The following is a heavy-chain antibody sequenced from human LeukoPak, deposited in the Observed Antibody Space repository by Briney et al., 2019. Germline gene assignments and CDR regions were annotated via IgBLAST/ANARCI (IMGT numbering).Heavy chain of an antibody. CDR2: LSYSNTTR. V-gene: IGHV3-48*02. CDR1: GFTFSNSS. Sequence: PGGSLRLSCAASGFTFSNSSVNWVRQAPGKGLEWVSYLSYSNTTRYYADSVKGRFTISRDNAKNSLFLHMNSLRDEDTAVYYCVREGLECSGSSCQRAAFDYWGQGTLVTVSS. D-gene: IGHD2-2*01. J-gene: IGHJ4*02. CDR3: VREGLECSGSSCQRAAFDY.